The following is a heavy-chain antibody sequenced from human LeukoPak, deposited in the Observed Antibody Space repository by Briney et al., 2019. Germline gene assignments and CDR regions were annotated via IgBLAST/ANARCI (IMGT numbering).Heavy chain of an antibody. D-gene: IGHD6-13*01. CDR2: IYPGDSDT. CDR3: GKAFSSGWSYDAFNI. V-gene: IGHV5-51*01. CDR1: GYSFTTYW. Sequence: HGESLKISCKGSGYSFTTYWIAWVRQMPGKGLEWMGIIYPGDSDTRYSPSFQGQVTISADKSISTAYLQWSSLKASDTAMYYCGKAFSSGWSYDAFNIWGQGTMVTVSS. J-gene: IGHJ3*02.